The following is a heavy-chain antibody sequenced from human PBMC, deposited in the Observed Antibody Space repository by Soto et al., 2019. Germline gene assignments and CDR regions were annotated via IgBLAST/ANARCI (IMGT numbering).Heavy chain of an antibody. D-gene: IGHD2-15*01. CDR2: INPSGGST. CDR1: GYTFTSYY. V-gene: IGHV1-46*01. Sequence: ASVKVSCKASGYTFTSYYMHWVRQAPGQGLEWMGIINPSGGSTSYAQKFQGRVTMTRDTSTSTVYMELSSLRSEDTAVYYCARDARQGRWSHYSSDYSGPATLVTL. CDR3: ARDARQGRWSHYSSDY. J-gene: IGHJ4*02.